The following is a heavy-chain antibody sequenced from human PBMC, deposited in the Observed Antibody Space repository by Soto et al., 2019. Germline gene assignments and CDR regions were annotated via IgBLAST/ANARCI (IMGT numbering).Heavy chain of an antibody. CDR2: INPSGGST. D-gene: IGHD3-22*01. CDR1: GYTFTSYY. Sequence: ASVKVSCKASGYTFTSYYMHWVRQAPGQGLEWMGIINPSGGSTSYAQKFQGRVTMTRDTSTSTVYMELSSLRSEDTAVYYCARDLSAITMIVVVIPDNYYGMDVRGQGTTVTVSS. V-gene: IGHV1-46*01. CDR3: ARDLSAITMIVVVIPDNYYGMDV. J-gene: IGHJ6*02.